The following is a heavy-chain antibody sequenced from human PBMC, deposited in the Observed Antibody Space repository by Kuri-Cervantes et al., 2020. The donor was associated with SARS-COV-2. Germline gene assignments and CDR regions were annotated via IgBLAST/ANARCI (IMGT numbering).Heavy chain of an antibody. J-gene: IGHJ4*02. CDR1: GYTFTGYY. CDR2: INPNSGGT. V-gene: IGHV1-2*02. CDR3: ASGSIAAAGTLPSFDY. D-gene: IGHD6-13*01. Sequence: ASVKVSCKASGYTFTGYYMHWVRQAPGQGLEWMGWINPNSGGTNYAQKFQGRVTMTRDTSISTAYMELSSLRSEDTAVYYCASGSIAAAGTLPSFDYWGQGTLVTVSS.